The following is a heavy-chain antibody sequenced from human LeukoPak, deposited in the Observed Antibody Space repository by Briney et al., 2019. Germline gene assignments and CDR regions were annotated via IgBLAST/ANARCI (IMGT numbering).Heavy chain of an antibody. CDR2: IKPDGTEE. Sequence: PGGSLRLSGVASGFPFSSYWMTWVRKAPGKGLEWVATIKPDGTEEYYVDSVKGRFTISRDNAKDSLYLQMNSLRADDTAVYHCARGHFGMEVWGQGTTVTVSS. D-gene: IGHD2/OR15-2a*01. V-gene: IGHV3-7*03. J-gene: IGHJ6*02. CDR1: GFPFSSYW. CDR3: ARGHFGMEV.